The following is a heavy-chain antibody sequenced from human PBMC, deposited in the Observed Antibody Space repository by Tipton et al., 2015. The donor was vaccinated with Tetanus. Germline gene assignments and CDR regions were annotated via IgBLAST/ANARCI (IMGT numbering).Heavy chain of an antibody. V-gene: IGHV4-31*03. J-gene: IGHJ5*02. CDR2: IYYSRST. D-gene: IGHD1-14*01. Sequence: TLSLTCTVSGGSISGSRYFWNWIRQRTGKGPEGIGYIYYSRSTNYNPSFKSRVSMSVDTSKNQFSLNLTSVTAADTAVYYCARVQGGGRFVRLNRGDPGGQSSLV. CDR3: ARVQGGGRFVRLNRGDP. CDR1: GGSISGSRYF.